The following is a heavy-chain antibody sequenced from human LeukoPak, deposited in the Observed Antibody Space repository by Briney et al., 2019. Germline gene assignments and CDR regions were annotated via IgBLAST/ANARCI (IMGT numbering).Heavy chain of an antibody. CDR1: GGSITTSSYY. D-gene: IGHD6-19*01. J-gene: IGHJ3*02. CDR3: ARGLELQQWLPRRNAFDI. Sequence: SETLSLTCSVSGGSITTSSYYWSWVRQPPGKGLEYIGYIHDSGSTNYNPSLKSRVTISLDTSKNQLSLKLSSVTAADTAVYYCARGLELQQWLPRRNAFDIWGQGTMVTVSS. CDR2: IHDSGST. V-gene: IGHV4-61*05.